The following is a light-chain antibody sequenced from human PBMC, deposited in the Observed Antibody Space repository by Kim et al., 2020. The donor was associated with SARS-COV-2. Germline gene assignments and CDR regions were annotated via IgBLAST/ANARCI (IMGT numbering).Light chain of an antibody. Sequence: AIQMTQSPSSLSASVGDRVIITCRASQVIRNDLAWYQQRPGKAPKLLIFAASSLQSGVPSRFSGSGSGTDFTLTISSLQPEDFATDYCLQDYNDPRTFGQGTKVDIK. CDR2: AAS. CDR1: QVIRND. CDR3: LQDYNDPRT. J-gene: IGKJ1*01. V-gene: IGKV1-6*01.